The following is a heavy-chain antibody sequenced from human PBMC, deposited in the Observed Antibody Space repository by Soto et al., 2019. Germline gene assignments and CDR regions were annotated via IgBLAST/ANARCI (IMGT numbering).Heavy chain of an antibody. D-gene: IGHD6-13*01. CDR1: GGSFSGYY. V-gene: IGHV4-34*01. J-gene: IGHJ4*02. CDR2: INHSGST. Sequence: SETLSLTCAVYGGSFSGYYWSWIRQPPGKGLEWIGEINHSGSTNYNPSLKSRVTISVDTSKNQFSLKLSSVTAADTAVYYCAMGRIAAAVYYFDYWGQGTLVTVSS. CDR3: AMGRIAAAVYYFDY.